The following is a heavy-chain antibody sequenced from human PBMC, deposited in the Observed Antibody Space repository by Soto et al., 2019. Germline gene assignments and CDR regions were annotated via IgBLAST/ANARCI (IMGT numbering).Heavy chain of an antibody. CDR3: AKDGGDYGDYIDNWFDP. V-gene: IGHV3-30*18. CDR1: GFTFSSYG. D-gene: IGHD4-17*01. J-gene: IGHJ5*02. CDR2: ISYDGSNK. Sequence: LRLSCAASGFTFSSYGMHLVRQAPFKGLEWVAVISYDGSNKYYADSVKGRFTISRDNSKNTLYLQMNSLRAEDTAVYYCAKDGGDYGDYIDNWFDPWGQGTLVTVSS.